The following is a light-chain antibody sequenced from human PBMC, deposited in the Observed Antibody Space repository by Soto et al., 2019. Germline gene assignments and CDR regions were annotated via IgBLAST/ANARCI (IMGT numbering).Light chain of an antibody. CDR3: QQYSSSRT. V-gene: IGKV3-20*01. CDR1: QSVSSSY. Sequence: EIVLTQSPGTLSLSPGERATLSCRASQSVSSSYLAWYQQKPRQAPRLLIYGASSRASGIPDRFSGSGSGTDFTITISGLEAEDVGVYYWQQYSSSRTFGQGTKVEIK. CDR2: GAS. J-gene: IGKJ1*01.